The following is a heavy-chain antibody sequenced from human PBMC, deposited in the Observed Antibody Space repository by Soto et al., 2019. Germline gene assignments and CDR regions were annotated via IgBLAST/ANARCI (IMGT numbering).Heavy chain of an antibody. Sequence: GGSLRLSCAASGFIFIDYYMTLIRQAPGKGLDVLAYISRDGKAIFYADSVIGRCTVSIDNAKNARFLQMNDLRAEDPAMFFCARGADMSSITRWLDTWGKGPLVTVSS. CDR2: ISRDGKAI. V-gene: IGHV3-11*01. D-gene: IGHD3-3*02. J-gene: IGHJ5*02. CDR1: GFIFIDYY. CDR3: ARGADMSSITRWLDT.